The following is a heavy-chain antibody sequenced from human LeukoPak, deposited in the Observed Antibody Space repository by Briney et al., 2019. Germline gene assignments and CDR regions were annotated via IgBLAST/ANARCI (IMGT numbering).Heavy chain of an antibody. J-gene: IGHJ4*02. CDR1: GYTFTSYY. CDR3: AGVYCSSTSCYMGTFDY. CDR2: INPSGGST. D-gene: IGHD2-2*02. Sequence: ASVKVSCKASGYTFTSYYMHWVRQAPGQGLEWMGIINPSGGSTSYAQKFQGRVTMTRDTSTSTVYMELSSLRSEDTAVYYCAGVYCSSTSCYMGTFDYWGQGTLVTVSS. V-gene: IGHV1-46*01.